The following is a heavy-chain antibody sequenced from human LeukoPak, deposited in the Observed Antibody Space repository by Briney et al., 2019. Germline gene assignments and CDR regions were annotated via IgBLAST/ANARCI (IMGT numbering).Heavy chain of an antibody. J-gene: IGHJ4*02. CDR1: GLTVTNYC. CDR3: ARIGYSSSSLDF. V-gene: IGHV3-7*03. CDR2: IKQDGSVK. Sequence: GGALRLSCATSGLTVTNYCLTGVRQATGKGLEWVANIKQDGSVKYYVDSVKGRFTISRDNAKNSLYLQMNSLRAEDTAVYNCARIGYSSSSLDFWGRGTLVTVSS. D-gene: IGHD6-6*01.